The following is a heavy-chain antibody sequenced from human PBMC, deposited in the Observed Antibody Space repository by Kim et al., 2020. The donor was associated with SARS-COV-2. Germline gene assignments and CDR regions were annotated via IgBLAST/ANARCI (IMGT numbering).Heavy chain of an antibody. CDR2: IYYSGST. V-gene: IGHV4-31*03. J-gene: IGHJ3*02. CDR1: GGSISSGGYY. D-gene: IGHD3-3*01. CDR3: ARVACITIFGVVNSAIDI. Sequence: SETLSLTCTVSGGSISSGGYYWSWIRQHPGKGLEWIGYIYYSGSTYYNPSLKSRVTISVDTSKNQFSLKLSSVTAADTAVYYCARVACITIFGVVNSAIDIWGQGTMVTVSS.